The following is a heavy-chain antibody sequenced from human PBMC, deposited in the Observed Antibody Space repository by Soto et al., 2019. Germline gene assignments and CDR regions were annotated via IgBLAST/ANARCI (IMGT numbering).Heavy chain of an antibody. CDR1: GFTFSDYS. D-gene: IGHD3-16*01. CDR3: ARGRSYFCSWGN. J-gene: IGHJ4*02. V-gene: IGHV3-48*02. CDR2: IGYSSTTI. Sequence: ESGGGLVQPGGSLRLSCAASGFTFSDYSMNWVRQAPGKGLEGVSYIGYSSTTIYYAESVKGRFTISRDNAKNSLYLQMNSLRDEDTAVDYCARGRSYFCSWGNWGQGALVTVSS.